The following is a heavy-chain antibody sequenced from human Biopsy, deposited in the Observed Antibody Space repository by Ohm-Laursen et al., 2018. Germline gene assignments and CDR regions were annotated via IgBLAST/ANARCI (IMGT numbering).Heavy chain of an antibody. CDR1: GFTFGHYA. V-gene: IGHV3-33*01. D-gene: IGHD6-19*01. Sequence: SLRLSCAASGFTFGHYAMHWVRQAPGKGLEWISLIWYDGTNEDYADSVKGRFTISRDNSKNTLYLQINTLTLKDPAFYYCARGLSSGWYGYFDVWGRGTLVTVSS. CDR3: ARGLSSGWYGYFDV. CDR2: IWYDGTNE. J-gene: IGHJ2*01.